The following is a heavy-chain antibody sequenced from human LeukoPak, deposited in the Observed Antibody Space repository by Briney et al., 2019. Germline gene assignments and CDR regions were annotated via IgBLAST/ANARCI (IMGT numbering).Heavy chain of an antibody. CDR2: IYSGGST. J-gene: IGHJ4*02. D-gene: IGHD4-17*01. Sequence: PGGSLRLSCAASGFTVSSNYMSWVRQAPGKGLEWVSVIYSGGSTSYADSVKGRFTISRDNSKNTLYLQMNSLRAEDTAVYYCASLDDYGHGFDYWGQGTLVTVSS. CDR1: GFTVSSNY. CDR3: ASLDDYGHGFDY. V-gene: IGHV3-53*01.